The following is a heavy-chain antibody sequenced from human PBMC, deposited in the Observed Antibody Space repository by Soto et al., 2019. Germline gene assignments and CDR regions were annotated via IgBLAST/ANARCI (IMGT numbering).Heavy chain of an antibody. CDR3: AKRPVLRFLECLSVYLIAV. J-gene: IGHJ6*02. Sequence: PGGSLRLSCAASGFTFSSYAMSWVRQAPGKGLEWVSAISGSGGSTYYADSVKGRFTISRDNSKNTLYLQMNSLRAEDTAVYYCAKRPVLRFLECLSVYLIAVWGQGTTVTVSS. CDR2: ISGSGGST. V-gene: IGHV3-23*01. CDR1: GFTFSSYA. D-gene: IGHD3-3*01.